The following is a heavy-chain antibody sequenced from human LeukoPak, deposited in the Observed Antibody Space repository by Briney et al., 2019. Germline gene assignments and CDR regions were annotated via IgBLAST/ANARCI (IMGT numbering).Heavy chain of an antibody. CDR1: GGSFSGYY. J-gene: IGHJ4*02. CDR2: INHSGST. Sequence: SETLSLTCAVYGGSFSGYYWSWIRQPPGKGLEWIGEINHSGSTNYNPSHKSRVTISVDTSKNQFSLKLSSVTAADTAVYYCARSRRSPEKTYYYGSGRSLGYYFDYWGQGTLVTVSS. V-gene: IGHV4-34*01. CDR3: ARSRRSPEKTYYYGSGRSLGYYFDY. D-gene: IGHD3-10*01.